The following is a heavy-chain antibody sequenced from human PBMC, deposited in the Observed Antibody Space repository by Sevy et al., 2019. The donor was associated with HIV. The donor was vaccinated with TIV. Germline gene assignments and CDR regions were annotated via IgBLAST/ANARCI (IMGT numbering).Heavy chain of an antibody. CDR3: AMHYYDSSGSSFFFDY. Sequence: GGSLRLSCAASGFTFSSYGMHWVRQAPGKGLEWVAVIWYDGSNKYYADSVKGRFTISRDNSKNTLYLQMNSLRAEDTAVYYCAMHYYDSSGSSFFFDYWGPGTLVTVSS. D-gene: IGHD3-22*01. CDR1: GFTFSSYG. CDR2: IWYDGSNK. J-gene: IGHJ4*02. V-gene: IGHV3-33*01.